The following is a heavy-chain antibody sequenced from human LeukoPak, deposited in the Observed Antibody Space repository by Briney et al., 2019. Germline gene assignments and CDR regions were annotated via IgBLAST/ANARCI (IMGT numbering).Heavy chain of an antibody. CDR3: VRKEGDH. J-gene: IGHJ4*02. V-gene: IGHV3-30*03. Sequence: GRSLRLSCAASGFTFSSYGMHWVRQAPGKGLEWVAVISYDGSNKYYADSVKGRFTISRDNSKNTLYLEMNSLRAEDTAVYYCVRKEGDHWGQGILVIVSS. CDR2: ISYDGSNK. CDR1: GFTFSSYG.